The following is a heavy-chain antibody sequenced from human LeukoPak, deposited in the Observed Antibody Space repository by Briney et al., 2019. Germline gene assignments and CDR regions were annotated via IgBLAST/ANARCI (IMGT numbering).Heavy chain of an antibody. CDR2: ISGSGGST. CDR1: GFTFSSYA. D-gene: IGHD3-22*01. CDR3: AKVISLVVVPDAFDI. Sequence: GGSLRLSCAASGFTFSSYAMSWVRQAPGKGLEWVSAISGSGGSTYYAGSVKGRFTISRDNSKNTLYLQMNSLRAEDTAVYYCAKVISLVVVPDAFDIWGQGTMVTVSS. V-gene: IGHV3-23*01. J-gene: IGHJ3*02.